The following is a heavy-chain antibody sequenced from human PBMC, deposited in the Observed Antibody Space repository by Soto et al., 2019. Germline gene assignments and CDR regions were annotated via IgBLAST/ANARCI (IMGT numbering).Heavy chain of an antibody. J-gene: IGHJ5*02. D-gene: IGHD2-21*01. CDR2: IYRYGST. CDR3: SGGGRPGQIDWFDP. CDR1: GGSLSSCNW. Sequence: QVQLQESGPRLVKPSGTLSLTCAVYGGSLSSCNWWSWVRQPPGKGLEWIGEIYRYGSTSYNPSLKGGVTIAVDKSKNQISLKMTSLTAADTAVYFCSGGGRPGQIDWFDPWGQGILVTVSS. V-gene: IGHV4-4*02.